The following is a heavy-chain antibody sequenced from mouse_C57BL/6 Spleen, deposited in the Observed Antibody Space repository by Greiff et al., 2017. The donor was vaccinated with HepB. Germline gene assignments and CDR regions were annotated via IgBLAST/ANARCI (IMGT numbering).Heavy chain of an antibody. CDR3: ARDNGCMDY. CDR1: GFTFSSYA. D-gene: IGHD1-2*01. CDR2: ISDGGSYT. J-gene: IGHJ4*01. Sequence: EVNLVESGGGLVKPGGSLKLSCAASGFTFSSYAMSWVRQTPEKRLEWVATISDGGSYTYYPDNVKGRFTISRENAKNNLYLQMSHLKSEDTAMYYCARDNGCMDYWGQGTSVTVSS. V-gene: IGHV5-4*01.